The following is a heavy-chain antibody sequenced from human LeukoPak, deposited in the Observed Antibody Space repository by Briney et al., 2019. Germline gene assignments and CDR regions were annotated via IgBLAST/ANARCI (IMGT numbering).Heavy chain of an antibody. D-gene: IGHD6-13*01. CDR1: GGSISSYY. V-gene: IGHV4-59*01. CDR3: ARDVAGFDY. Sequence: PSETLSLTCTVSGGSISSYYWSWIRQPPGKGLEWIGCIYYSGSTNYNPSLKSRVTISVDTSKNQFSLKLSSVTAADTAVYYCARDVAGFDYWGQGTLVTVSS. CDR2: IYYSGST. J-gene: IGHJ4*02.